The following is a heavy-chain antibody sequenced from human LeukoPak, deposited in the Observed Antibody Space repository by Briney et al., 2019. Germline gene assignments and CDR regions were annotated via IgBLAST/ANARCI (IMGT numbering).Heavy chain of an antibody. V-gene: IGHV4-61*09. D-gene: IGHD4-17*01. Sequence: SETLSLTCTVSGGPISSGSYCWSWIRQPAGKGLESIGHIHISGNTNYNPSLKSRVTISVDTSKNQFSLKLSSVIAADTAVYYCARVVSQYGDYAWIVNWFDPWGQGTLVTVS. J-gene: IGHJ5*02. CDR2: IHISGNT. CDR1: GGPISSGSYC. CDR3: ARVVSQYGDYAWIVNWFDP.